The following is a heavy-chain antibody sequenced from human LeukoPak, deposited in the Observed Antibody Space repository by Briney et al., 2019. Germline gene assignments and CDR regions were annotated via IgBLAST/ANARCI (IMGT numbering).Heavy chain of an antibody. CDR2: INPYSGHT. V-gene: IGHV1-8*01. J-gene: IGHJ5*02. D-gene: IGHD2-2*01. CDR1: GYTFTSYD. CDR3: ARVTVLIPSANLWFDP. Sequence: ASVKVSCKASGYTFTSYDINWVRQATGQGLEWMGWINPYSGHTGYAQTFQGRVTMTRNNSLSTAYMELSSLRSEDTAIYYCARVTVLIPSANLWFDPWGQGTLGTVSS.